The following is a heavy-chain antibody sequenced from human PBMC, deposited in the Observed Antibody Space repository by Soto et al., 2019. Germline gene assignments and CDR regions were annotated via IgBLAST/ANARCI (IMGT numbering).Heavy chain of an antibody. CDR3: ARGGFGVATG. Sequence: SETLSLTCTVSGGSISSGGYYWSWIRQHPGKGLEWIGYIYYSGSTYYNPSLKSRVTISVDTSKNQFSLKLSSVTAADTAMYYCARGGFGVATGWGQGTLVTVSS. CDR2: IYYSGST. J-gene: IGHJ4*02. V-gene: IGHV4-31*03. CDR1: GGSISSGGYY. D-gene: IGHD5-12*01.